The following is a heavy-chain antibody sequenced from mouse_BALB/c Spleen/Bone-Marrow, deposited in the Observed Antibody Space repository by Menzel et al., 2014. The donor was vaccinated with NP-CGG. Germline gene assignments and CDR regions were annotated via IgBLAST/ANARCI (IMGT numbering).Heavy chain of an antibody. Sequence: VQLQESGPGLVQPSQSLSITCTVSGFSLTSFGIHWVRQSPGKGLEWLGVIWSGGSTDYNAAFISRLSISKDNSKSQVFFKMNSLQANDTAIYYCTRNWDDYAMDYWGQGTSVTVSS. CDR1: GFSLTSFG. CDR3: TRNWDDYAMDY. V-gene: IGHV2-2*02. CDR2: IWSGGST. J-gene: IGHJ4*01. D-gene: IGHD4-1*01.